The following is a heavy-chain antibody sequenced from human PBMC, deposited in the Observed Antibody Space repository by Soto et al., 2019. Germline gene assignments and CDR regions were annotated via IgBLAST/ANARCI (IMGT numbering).Heavy chain of an antibody. D-gene: IGHD3-22*01. V-gene: IGHV3-30-3*01. CDR3: ARDYCDSSSCFGPNWFDP. CDR1: GFTFSRYA. Sequence: QVHLVESGGGVVQPGESLRLSCAASGFTFSRYAMHWVRQAPGKGLEWLAYLSSGGGTTHYVDSVKGRFTISRDNSKNTLFLQVNSLRPDDAGVYFCARDYCDSSSCFGPNWFDPWGQGTLVTVSS. J-gene: IGHJ5*02. CDR2: LSSGGGTT.